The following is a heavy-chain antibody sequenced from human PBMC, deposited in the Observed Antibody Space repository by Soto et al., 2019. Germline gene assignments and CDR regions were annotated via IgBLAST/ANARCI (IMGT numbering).Heavy chain of an antibody. CDR3: ARESRSELGTVEY. D-gene: IGHD1-1*01. CDR1: GASISNYY. V-gene: IGHV4-4*07. Sequence: QVRLQESGPGLVKPSETLFLTCTVSGASISNYYWSWIRQPAGKGLECLGRIYASGTTTYNPSLRSRVTKSVDTSTNQFSLNLNSVTAADAAVYYCARESRSELGTVEYWGQGTLVTVSS. J-gene: IGHJ4*02. CDR2: IYASGTT.